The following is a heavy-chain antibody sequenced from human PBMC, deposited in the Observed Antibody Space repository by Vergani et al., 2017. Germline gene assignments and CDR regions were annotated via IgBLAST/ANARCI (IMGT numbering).Heavy chain of an antibody. CDR2: IYSGGST. Sequence: VQLVESGGGVVQPGGSLRLSCAASGFTVSSNYMSWVRQAPGKGLEWVSVIYSGGSTYYADSVKGRFTISRDNSKNSLYLQMNSLRAEDTAVYYCARDRDRQWGGATLFWGQGTLVTVSS. J-gene: IGHJ4*02. CDR1: GFTVSSNY. D-gene: IGHD1-26*01. CDR3: ARDRDRQWGGATLF. V-gene: IGHV3-53*01.